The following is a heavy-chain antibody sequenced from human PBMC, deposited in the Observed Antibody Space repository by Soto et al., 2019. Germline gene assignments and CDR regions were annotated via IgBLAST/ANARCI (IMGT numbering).Heavy chain of an antibody. J-gene: IGHJ6*02. Sequence: TGGSLRLSCAASGLTFSSYAMHWVRQAPGKGLEWVAVISYDGSNKYYADSVKGRFTISRDNSKNTLYLQMNSLRAEDTAVYYCARDSPNIVVVPGTTRYGMDVWGQGTTVTVSS. CDR3: ARDSPNIVVVPGTTRYGMDV. CDR2: ISYDGSNK. D-gene: IGHD2-2*01. CDR1: GLTFSSYA. V-gene: IGHV3-30-3*01.